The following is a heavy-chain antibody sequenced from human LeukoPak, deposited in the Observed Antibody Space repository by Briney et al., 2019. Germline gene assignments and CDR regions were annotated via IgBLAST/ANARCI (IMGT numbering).Heavy chain of an antibody. D-gene: IGHD3-22*01. CDR3: SMSVVNPFDI. CDR1: AFTFSSYE. V-gene: IGHV3-48*03. Sequence: GGSLRLSCVPSAFTFSSYEMSWVRQAPGGGLEWVSHIRSSGSPIYYADPAKGRFTISRDNAKNSPYLQINRLRPWDPAVYYFSMSVVNPFDIWGQGTMVTVCS. J-gene: IGHJ3*02. CDR2: IRSSGSPI.